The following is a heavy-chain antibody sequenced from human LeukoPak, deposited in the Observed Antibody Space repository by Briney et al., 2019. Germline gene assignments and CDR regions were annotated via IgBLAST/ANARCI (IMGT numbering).Heavy chain of an antibody. CDR2: IIPIFGTA. CDR3: ARAARSRYYYDSSGYYDRYYMDV. CDR1: GGTFSSYA. D-gene: IGHD3-22*01. J-gene: IGHJ6*03. V-gene: IGHV1-69*05. Sequence: ASVKVSCKASGGTFSSYAISWVRQAPGQGLEWMGGIIPIFGTANYAQKLQGRVTITTDESTSTAYMELSSLRSEDTAVYYCARAARSRYYYDSSGYYDRYYMDVWGKGTTVTVSS.